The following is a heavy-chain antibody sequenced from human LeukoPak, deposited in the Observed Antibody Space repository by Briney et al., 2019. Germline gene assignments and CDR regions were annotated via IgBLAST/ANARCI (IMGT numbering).Heavy chain of an antibody. CDR3: ARGYTVTSDPAFDY. V-gene: IGHV4-61*08. J-gene: IGHJ4*02. CDR1: GGSISSGGYY. D-gene: IGHD4-17*01. Sequence: PSETLSLTCTVSGGSISSGGYYWSWIRQHPGKGLEWIGYIYYSGSTNYNPSLKSRVTISVDTSKNQFSLKLSSVTAADTAVYYCARGYTVTSDPAFDYWGQGTLVTVSS. CDR2: IYYSGST.